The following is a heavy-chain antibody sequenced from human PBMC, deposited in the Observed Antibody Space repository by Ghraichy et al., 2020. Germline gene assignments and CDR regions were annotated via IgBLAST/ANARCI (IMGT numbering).Heavy chain of an antibody. D-gene: IGHD2-21*02. CDR3: ARGPRYCGGDCYSYFDY. Sequence: GGSLRLSCAASGFTFSSYWTSWVRHTPGKGLEWVANINEDGSEKHYGGSVKGRFTIARDNAKNSLYLEMNSLRAEDTAVYLCARGPRYCGGDCYSYFDYWGQGTLVTVYS. J-gene: IGHJ4*02. CDR2: INEDGSEK. CDR1: GFTFSSYW. V-gene: IGHV3-7*01.